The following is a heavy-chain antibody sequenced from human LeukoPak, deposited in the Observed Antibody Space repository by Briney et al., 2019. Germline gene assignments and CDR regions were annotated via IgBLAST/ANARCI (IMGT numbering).Heavy chain of an antibody. D-gene: IGHD2-15*01. V-gene: IGHV1-69*13. CDR1: GGTFSSYA. CDR3: ATLGYCSGGSCYTVDY. Sequence: SVKVSCKASGGTFSSYAISWVRQAPGQGLEWMGGIIPIFGTANYAQKFQGRVTITADESTSTAYMELSSLRFEDTAVYYCATLGYCSGGSCYTVDYWGQGTLVTVSS. J-gene: IGHJ4*02. CDR2: IIPIFGTA.